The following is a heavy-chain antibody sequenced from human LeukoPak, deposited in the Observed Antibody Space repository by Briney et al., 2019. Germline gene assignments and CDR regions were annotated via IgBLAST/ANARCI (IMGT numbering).Heavy chain of an antibody. Sequence: SETLSLTCTVSGGSISSYYWSWIRQPPGKGLEWIGYIYYSGSTNYNPSLKSRVTISVDTSKNQFSLKLSSVTAADTAVYYCARGPSTHIVVVPGNGMDVWGQGTTVTVSS. CDR2: IYYSGST. CDR3: ARGPSTHIVVVPGNGMDV. CDR1: GGSISSYY. V-gene: IGHV4-59*12. D-gene: IGHD2-2*01. J-gene: IGHJ6*02.